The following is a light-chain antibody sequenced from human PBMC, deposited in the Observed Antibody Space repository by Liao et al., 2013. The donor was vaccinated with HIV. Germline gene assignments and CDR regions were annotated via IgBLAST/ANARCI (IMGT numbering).Light chain of an antibody. CDR2: YDS. Sequence: SYELTQPPSVSVAPGKTARITCGGNNIGSKSVHWYQQKPGQAPVLVIYYDSDRPSGIPERFSGSSSGTTVTLTISGVQAEDEADYYCQSTDSSRTVVFGGGYQADRP. CDR1: NIGSKS. J-gene: IGLJ2*01. CDR3: QSTDSSRTVV. V-gene: IGLV3-21*01.